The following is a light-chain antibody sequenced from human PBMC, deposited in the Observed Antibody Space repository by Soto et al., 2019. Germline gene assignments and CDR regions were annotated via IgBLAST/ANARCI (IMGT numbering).Light chain of an antibody. CDR1: SSDVGIYNY. J-gene: IGLJ3*02. CDR2: DVI. Sequence: QSALTQPRSVSESPGQSVTISCTGTSSDVGIYNYVSWYQHHPGKAPKLIIYDVIKRPSGVPDRFSGSKSGITASLTISGLQADDEADYYCCSYAATSPLVFGGGTKLTVL. CDR3: CSYAATSPLV. V-gene: IGLV2-11*01.